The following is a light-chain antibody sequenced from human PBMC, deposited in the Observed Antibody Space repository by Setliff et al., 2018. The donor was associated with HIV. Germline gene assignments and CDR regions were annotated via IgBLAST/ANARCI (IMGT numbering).Light chain of an antibody. CDR1: SSDIGGYNY. V-gene: IGLV2-8*01. Sequence: QSVLAQPPSASGSPGQSVTISCTGTSSDIGGYNYVSWYQQHPGKAPKLMIYEVSMRPSGVPDRFSGSKSGNTASLTVSGLQAEDEADYFCSSYAGSNNLVIFGGGTKVTV. J-gene: IGLJ2*01. CDR2: EVS. CDR3: SSYAGSNNLVI.